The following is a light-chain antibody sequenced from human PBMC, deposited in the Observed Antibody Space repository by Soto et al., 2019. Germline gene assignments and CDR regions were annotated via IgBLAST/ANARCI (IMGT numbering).Light chain of an antibody. CDR2: SNS. CDR3: AAWDDSLMVRV. Sequence: QAVVTQPPSASGTPGQRVTISCSGRSSNIGSNTVNWYQQLPGTAPKLLIYSNSQRPSGVPDRFSGSKSGTSASLAISGLQSEDEAEYYCAAWDDSLMVRVFGGGTKLTVL. CDR1: SSNIGSNT. V-gene: IGLV1-44*01. J-gene: IGLJ2*01.